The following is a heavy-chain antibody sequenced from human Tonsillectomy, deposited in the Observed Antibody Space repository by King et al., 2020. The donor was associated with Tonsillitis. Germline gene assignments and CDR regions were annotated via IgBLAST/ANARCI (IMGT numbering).Heavy chain of an antibody. V-gene: IGHV3-30*04. Sequence: VQLVESGGGVVQPGRSLRLSCAASGFSFSAYAMHWVRQAPGKGLEWVAVISYDGSNRYYADSVKGRFTISRDNSKNMLYLQMNSLRAEDTAVYYCARVLWCQRVEWFRGYSYYDMDVGCQGTTVP. CDR3: ARVLWCQRVEWFRGYSYYDMDV. CDR2: ISYDGSNR. CDR1: GFSFSAYA. D-gene: IGHD3-10*01. J-gene: IGHJ6*02.